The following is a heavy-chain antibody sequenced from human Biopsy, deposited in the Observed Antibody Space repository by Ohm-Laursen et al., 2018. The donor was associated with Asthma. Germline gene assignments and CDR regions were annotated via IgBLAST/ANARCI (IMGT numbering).Heavy chain of an antibody. D-gene: IGHD2-2*01. CDR2: INSVFGTT. CDR1: GGTFNTYA. J-gene: IGHJ4*02. V-gene: IGHV1-69*13. CDR3: ARKAGSCISRTCYSLDF. Sequence: ASVKVSCKSLGGTFNTYAIGWVRQAPGQGLEWMGGINSVFGTTAYPQKFQDRVTITADDSTSTVYMELSSLRSEDTAVYYCARKAGSCISRTCYSLDFWGQGTLVTVSS.